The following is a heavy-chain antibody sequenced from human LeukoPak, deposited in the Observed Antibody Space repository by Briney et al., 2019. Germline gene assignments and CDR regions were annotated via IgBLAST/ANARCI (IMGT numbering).Heavy chain of an antibody. D-gene: IGHD6-13*01. CDR2: IYTSGST. J-gene: IGHJ6*03. V-gene: IGHV4-61*02. CDR3: ARDQGYGSSWSNYYYYYYMDV. CDR1: GGSISSGSYY. Sequence: PSETLSLTCTVSGGSISSGSYYWSWIRQPAGKGLEWIGRIYTSGSTNYNPSLKSRVTISVDTSKNQFSLKLSSVTAADTAVYYCARDQGYGSSWSNYYYYYYMDVWGKGTTVTISS.